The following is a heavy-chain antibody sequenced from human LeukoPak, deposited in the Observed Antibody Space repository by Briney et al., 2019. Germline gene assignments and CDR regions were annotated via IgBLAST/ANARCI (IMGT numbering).Heavy chain of an antibody. CDR1: GGSISSYY. CDR3: ARRDYSFPARFDY. CDR2: IYYSGST. V-gene: IGHV4-59*01. J-gene: IGHJ4*02. D-gene: IGHD4-4*01. Sequence: SETLSLTCTVSGGSISSYYWSWIRQPPGKGLEWIGYIYYSGSTNYNPSLKSRVTISVDTSKNQFSLKLSSVTAADTAVYYCARRDYSFPARFDYWGQGTLVTVSS.